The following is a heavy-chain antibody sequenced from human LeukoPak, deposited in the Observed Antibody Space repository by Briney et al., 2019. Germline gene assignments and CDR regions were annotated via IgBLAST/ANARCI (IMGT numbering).Heavy chain of an antibody. CDR3: ARGYYDSSGLYYFDY. V-gene: IGHV3-74*01. CDR2: INGDGSST. Sequence: GGSLRLSCAASGFTFSRYWMYWVRQAPGKGLVWVSQINGDGSSTRYADSVKGRFTISRDNAKNSLYLQMNSLRAEDTAVYYCARGYYDSSGLYYFDYWGQGTLVTVSS. J-gene: IGHJ4*02. D-gene: IGHD3-22*01. CDR1: GFTFSRYW.